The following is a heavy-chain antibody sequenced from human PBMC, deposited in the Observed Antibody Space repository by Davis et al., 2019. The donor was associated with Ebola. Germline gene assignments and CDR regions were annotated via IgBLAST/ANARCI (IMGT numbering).Heavy chain of an antibody. D-gene: IGHD5-12*01. CDR1: VITFSSYA. V-gene: IGHV3-23*01. CDR2: ISGSGGTT. Sequence: GESLKISCADSVITFSSYAMTWVRQAPGKGLEWVSAISGSGGTTYYADSVKGRFTISRDNSKNTLYLQMNSLRAEDTAVYYCARAPYRVVATIYPVLRYYYGMDVWGQGTTVTVSS. CDR3: ARAPYRVVATIYPVLRYYYGMDV. J-gene: IGHJ6*02.